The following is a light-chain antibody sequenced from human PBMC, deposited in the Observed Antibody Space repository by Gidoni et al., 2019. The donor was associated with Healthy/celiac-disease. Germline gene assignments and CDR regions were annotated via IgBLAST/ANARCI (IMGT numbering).Light chain of an antibody. CDR2: AAS. Sequence: AIRMTQSPSAFAASTGDRVTITCRASQGISSYLAWYQQKPGKAPQLLIYAASTLQSGVPSRFSGSGSGTDFTLTISCLQSEDFATYYCQQYYSYPYPFXQXTKLEIK. V-gene: IGKV1-8*01. CDR3: QQYYSYPYP. J-gene: IGKJ2*01. CDR1: QGISSY.